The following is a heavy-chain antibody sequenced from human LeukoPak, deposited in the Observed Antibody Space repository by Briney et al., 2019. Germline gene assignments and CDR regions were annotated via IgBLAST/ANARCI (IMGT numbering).Heavy chain of an antibody. V-gene: IGHV3-23*01. CDR1: GFTFSGFA. CDR2: ISNNGAGT. Sequence: PGGSLRLSCAASGFTFSGFAMSWVRQAPGKGLEWVAAISNNGAGTYYVDSVKGRFTISRDNSKNTLYLEMNSLRAEDTAVYYCARDYYYDSSGYWDYYFDYWGQGTLVSVSS. D-gene: IGHD3-22*01. CDR3: ARDYYYDSSGYWDYYFDY. J-gene: IGHJ4*02.